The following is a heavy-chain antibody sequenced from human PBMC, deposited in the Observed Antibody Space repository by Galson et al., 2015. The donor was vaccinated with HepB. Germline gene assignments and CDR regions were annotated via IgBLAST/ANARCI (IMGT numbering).Heavy chain of an antibody. D-gene: IGHD2-15*01. CDR3: AKGRCSGGSCSRHRRYYYYGMDV. V-gene: IGHV3-23*01. CDR1: GFTFSSYA. J-gene: IGHJ6*02. CDR2: ISGSGGST. Sequence: SLRLSCAASGFTFSSYAMSWVRQAPGKGLEWVSAISGSGGSTYYADSVKGRFTISRDNSKNTLYLQMNSLRAEDTAVYYCAKGRCSGGSCSRHRRYYYYGMDVWGQGTTVTVSS.